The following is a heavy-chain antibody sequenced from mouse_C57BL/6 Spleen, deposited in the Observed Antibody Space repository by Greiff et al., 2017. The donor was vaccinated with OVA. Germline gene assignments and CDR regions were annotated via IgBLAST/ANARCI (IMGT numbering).Heavy chain of an antibody. Sequence: EVQVVESGGGLVQPGGSLSLSCAASGFTFTDYYMRWVRQPPGKALEWLGFIRNKANGYTTAYSASVKGRFTISRDNSQSILYLQMNALRAEDSATYYIARWNYGSSGGYYAMDYWGQGTSVTVSS. J-gene: IGHJ4*01. CDR1: GFTFTDYY. V-gene: IGHV7-3*01. CDR3: ARWNYGSSGGYYAMDY. CDR2: IRNKANGYTT. D-gene: IGHD1-1*01.